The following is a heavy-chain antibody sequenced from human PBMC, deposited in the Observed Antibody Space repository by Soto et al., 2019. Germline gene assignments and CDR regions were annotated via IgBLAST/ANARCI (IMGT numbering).Heavy chain of an antibody. D-gene: IGHD6-13*01. J-gene: IGHJ5*02. CDR2: IIPIFGTA. V-gene: IGHV1-69*06. Sequence: SVKVSCKASGGTFSSYAISWVRQAPGQGLEWMGGIIPIFGTANYAQKFQGRVTITADKSTSTAYMELSSLRSEDTAVYYCARIAAAGTMNWFDPWGQGTLVTV. CDR1: GGTFSSYA. CDR3: ARIAAAGTMNWFDP.